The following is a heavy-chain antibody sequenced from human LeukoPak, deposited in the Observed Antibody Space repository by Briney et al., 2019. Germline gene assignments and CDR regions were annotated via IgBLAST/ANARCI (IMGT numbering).Heavy chain of an antibody. CDR1: GFTFSTSW. CDR2: IKQDGSEK. CDR3: ARVTGYSYAYY. Sequence: GGSLRLSCAASGFTFSTSWMSWVRQAPGKGLEWVANIKQDGSEKYYVDSVKGRFTISRENTKKSLYLQMSSLRAEDTAMYYCARVTGYSYAYYWGQGTLVTVSS. V-gene: IGHV3-7*01. J-gene: IGHJ4*02. D-gene: IGHD5-18*01.